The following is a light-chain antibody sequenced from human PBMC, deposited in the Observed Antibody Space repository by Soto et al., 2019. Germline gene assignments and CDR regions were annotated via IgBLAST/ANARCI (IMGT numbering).Light chain of an antibody. Sequence: QSALTQPASVSGSPGQSITISCTGTSSDVGSYNLVSWYQQHPGKAPKLMIYEGTKRPSGISDRFSGSKSGNTASLTISGLQAEDEADYYCCSYAGGDTRLVFGGGTKVTVL. V-gene: IGLV2-23*01. CDR2: EGT. CDR1: SSDVGSYNL. J-gene: IGLJ3*02. CDR3: CSYAGGDTRLV.